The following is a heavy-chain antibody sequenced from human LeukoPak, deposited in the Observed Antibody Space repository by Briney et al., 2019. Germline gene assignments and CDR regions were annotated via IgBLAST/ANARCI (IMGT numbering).Heavy chain of an antibody. CDR2: IKSKTDGGTT. J-gene: IGHJ5*02. Sequence: GGSLRLSCTASGFTFTNAWMTWVRQVPGKGLEWVGRIKSKTDGGTTDYAAPVKGRFTISRDDSKNTLYLQMNSLKTEDTAVYYCTTYYYDSSGTPFGPWGQGTLVTVSS. CDR1: GFTFTNAW. D-gene: IGHD3-22*01. V-gene: IGHV3-15*01. CDR3: TTYYYDSSGTPFGP.